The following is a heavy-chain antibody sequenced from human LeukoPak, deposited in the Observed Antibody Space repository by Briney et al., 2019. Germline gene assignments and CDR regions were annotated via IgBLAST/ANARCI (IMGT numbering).Heavy chain of an antibody. D-gene: IGHD2-2*01. CDR3: ARGDLGYCSSTSCYEYFQH. V-gene: IGHV1-69*05. J-gene: IGHJ1*01. Sequence: SVKVSCKASGGTFSSYAISWVRQAPGQGLEWMGGIIPIFGTANYAQKFQGRVTITTDESTSTAYMELSSLRSEDTAVYYCARGDLGYCSSTSCYEYFQHWGQGTLVTVSS. CDR1: GGTFSSYA. CDR2: IIPIFGTA.